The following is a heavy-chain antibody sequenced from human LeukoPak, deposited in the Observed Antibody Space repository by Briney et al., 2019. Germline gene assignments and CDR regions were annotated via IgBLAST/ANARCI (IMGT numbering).Heavy chain of an antibody. V-gene: IGHV1-69*13. J-gene: IGHJ5*02. Sequence: SVKVSCKASGGTFSSYAISWVRQAPGQGLEWMGGIIPIFGTANYAQKFQGRVTITADESTSPAYVELSSLRSEDTAVYYCARYSSSSSWFDPWGQGTLVTVSS. D-gene: IGHD6-6*01. CDR1: GGTFSSYA. CDR2: IIPIFGTA. CDR3: ARYSSSSSWFDP.